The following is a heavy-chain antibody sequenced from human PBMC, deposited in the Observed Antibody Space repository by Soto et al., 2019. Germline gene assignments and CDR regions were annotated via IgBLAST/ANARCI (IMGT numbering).Heavy chain of an antibody. D-gene: IGHD2-8*01. V-gene: IGHV4-30-2*01. J-gene: IGHJ4*02. CDR2: IYHSGST. CDR3: ARGHDANND. CDR1: GGSISSGGYS. Sequence: QVQLQESGSGLVKPSQTLSLTCAVSGGSISSGGYSWSWIRQPPGKGLEWIGYIYHSGSTYYNPSLKSRVTISMDTSKNQFSLKLNSMTAADTAVYYCARGHDANNDWGQGTLVTVSS.